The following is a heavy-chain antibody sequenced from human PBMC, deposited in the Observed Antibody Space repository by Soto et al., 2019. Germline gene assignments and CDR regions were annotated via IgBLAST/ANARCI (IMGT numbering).Heavy chain of an antibody. J-gene: IGHJ4*02. Sequence: PSETLSLTCTVSGGSISSYYWSWIRQPPGKGLEWIGYIYYSGSTNYNPSLKSRVTISVDTSKNTVYLQMNSLRAEDTAVYYCARDFENADFTSGRRYFDYWGQGALVTVSS. CDR1: GGSISSYY. CDR2: IYYSGST. V-gene: IGHV4-59*12. CDR3: ARDFENADFTSGRRYFDY. D-gene: IGHD3-3*01.